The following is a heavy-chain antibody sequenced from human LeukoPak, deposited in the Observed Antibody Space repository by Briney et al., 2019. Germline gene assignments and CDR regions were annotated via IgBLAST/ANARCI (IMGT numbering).Heavy chain of an antibody. D-gene: IGHD3-10*01. Sequence: SETLSLTCAVYGVSFSGYYWSWIRQPPGKGLEWIGEINHSGSTNYNPSLKSRVTISVDTSKNQFSLKLSSVTAADTAVYYCARSVGSGSRQLLNWGQGTLVTVSS. CDR2: INHSGST. J-gene: IGHJ4*02. V-gene: IGHV4-34*01. CDR1: GVSFSGYY. CDR3: ARSVGSGSRQLLN.